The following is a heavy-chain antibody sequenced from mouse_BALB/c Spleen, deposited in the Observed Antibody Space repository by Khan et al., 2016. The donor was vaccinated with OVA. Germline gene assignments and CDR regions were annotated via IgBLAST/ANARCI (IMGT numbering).Heavy chain of an antibody. CDR1: GYSITSDYA. CDR2: ISYSGNT. CDR3: ERVYGGDFDY. D-gene: IGHD1-1*01. V-gene: IGHV3-2*02. J-gene: IGHJ2*02. Sequence: EVKLEESGPGLVKPSQSLSLTCTVTGYSITSDYAWNWIRQFPGNKLGWMGFISYSGNTKYNPSFKSRFSITRDTSKNQFFLHLNSVTIEDTATYYCERVYGGDFDYWGQGTSHTVSS.